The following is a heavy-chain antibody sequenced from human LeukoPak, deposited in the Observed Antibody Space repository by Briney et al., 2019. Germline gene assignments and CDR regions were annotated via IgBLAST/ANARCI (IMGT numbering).Heavy chain of an antibody. CDR3: ARQGGGRITIFGVVIPFDY. CDR2: IYHSGST. CDR1: GYSISSGYY. V-gene: IGHV4-38-2*01. Sequence: PSETLSLTCAVSGYSISSGYYWGWIRQPPGKGLEWIGSIYHSGSTYYNPSLKSRVTISVDTSKNQFSLKLSSVTAADTAVYCCARQGGGRITIFGVVIPFDYWGREPWSPSPQ. D-gene: IGHD3-3*01. J-gene: IGHJ4*02.